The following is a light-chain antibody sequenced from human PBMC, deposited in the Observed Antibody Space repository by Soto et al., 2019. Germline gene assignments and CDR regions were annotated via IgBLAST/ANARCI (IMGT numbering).Light chain of an antibody. CDR1: QSISSY. CDR2: AAS. Sequence: IHITQSPSSLSASVGDRVIITCRASQSISSYLNWYQQKPGKIPKLLIYAASRLQSGVPSRFSGSGSGTDFALTISSLQPEDFATYYCQQSYSTPLTFGGGTKVDIK. V-gene: IGKV1-39*01. CDR3: QQSYSTPLT. J-gene: IGKJ4*01.